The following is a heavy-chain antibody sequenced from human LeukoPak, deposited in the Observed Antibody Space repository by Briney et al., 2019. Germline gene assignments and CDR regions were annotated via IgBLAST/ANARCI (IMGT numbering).Heavy chain of an antibody. J-gene: IGHJ3*02. CDR2: ISYSGST. CDR1: GFSISSSDYY. D-gene: IGHD3-22*01. CDR3: ARNFDSYNAFDI. Sequence: SQTLSLTCTVSGFSISSSDYYWSWIRQHPTKGLEWIGNISYSGSTYYNPSLKSRVTISVDTSKNHFSLRLSSVTAADTAVYYCARNFDSYNAFDIWGQGTMVTVS. V-gene: IGHV4-31*03.